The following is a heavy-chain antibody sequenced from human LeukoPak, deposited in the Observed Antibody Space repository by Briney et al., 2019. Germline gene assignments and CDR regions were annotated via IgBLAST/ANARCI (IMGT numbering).Heavy chain of an antibody. J-gene: IGHJ6*02. CDR1: AFTFNTFW. V-gene: IGHV3-74*01. CDR3: ARGNYYNMDV. CDR2: INGGGSSA. Sequence: GGSLRLSCAASAFTFNTFWMHWVRQAPGKGLVWVSRINGGGSSADYADSVKGRFTISRDNAKNTLYLQMNSLRAEDTAVYYCARGNYYNMDVWGQGTTVTVSS.